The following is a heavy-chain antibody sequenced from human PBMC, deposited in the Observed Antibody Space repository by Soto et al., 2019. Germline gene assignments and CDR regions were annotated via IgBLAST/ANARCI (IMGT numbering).Heavy chain of an antibody. V-gene: IGHV4-34*01. D-gene: IGHD3-16*01. J-gene: IGHJ4*02. CDR2: LYQGLSI. Sequence: ASETLSLTCAVYSGSFSCYYWSWIRQPPGKGLEWIGELYQGLSIIYNPSLESRVTISGDSSKNQFSLKLRSVTAADTAVYYCARHGGYYFDYWGQGTLVTVSS. CDR3: ARHGGYYFDY. CDR1: SGSFSCYY.